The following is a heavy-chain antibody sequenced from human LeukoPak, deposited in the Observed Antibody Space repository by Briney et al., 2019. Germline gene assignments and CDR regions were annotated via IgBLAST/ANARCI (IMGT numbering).Heavy chain of an antibody. V-gene: IGHV3-74*01. CDR1: GFTFSSYW. CDR2: INSDGSST. CDR3: AKGGCSGTSCYLQGYYYYYMDV. Sequence: PAGGSLRLSCAASGFTFSSYWMHWVRQAPGKGLVWVSRINSDGSSTSYADSVKGRLTISRDNSKTSLYLQMNSLRTEDTALYYCAKGGCSGTSCYLQGYYYYYMDVWGQGTLVTVSS. D-gene: IGHD2-2*01. J-gene: IGHJ6*03.